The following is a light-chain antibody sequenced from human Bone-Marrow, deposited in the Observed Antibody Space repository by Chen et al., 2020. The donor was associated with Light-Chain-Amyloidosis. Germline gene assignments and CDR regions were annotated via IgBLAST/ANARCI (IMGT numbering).Light chain of an antibody. V-gene: IGLV3-21*02. CDR3: QVWDRSSDRPV. CDR2: DDS. J-gene: IGLJ3*02. Sequence: SYVLTQPSPVSVAPGQTATIACGGNNIGTTSVHWYQKTPGQAPLLVVYDDSDRPSGIPERLSGSNAGNTATLTISRVEAGDEADYYCQVWDRSSDRPVFGGGTKLTVL. CDR1: NIGTTS.